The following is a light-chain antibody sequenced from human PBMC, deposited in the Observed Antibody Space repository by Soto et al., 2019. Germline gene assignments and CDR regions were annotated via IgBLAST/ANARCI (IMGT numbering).Light chain of an antibody. J-gene: IGLJ1*01. V-gene: IGLV2-23*02. CDR1: SSDVGSYNL. Sequence: SALTQPASVSGSPGQSITISCTGTSSDVGSYNLVSWYQQHPGKAPKFMIYEVSERPAGVSNRFSGSKSGNTASLTISGLQAEDEADYYCCSFARSRILFGTGTKVTVL. CDR2: EVS. CDR3: CSFARSRIL.